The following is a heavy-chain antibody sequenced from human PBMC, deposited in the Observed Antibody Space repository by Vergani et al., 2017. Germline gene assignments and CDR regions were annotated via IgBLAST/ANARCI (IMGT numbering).Heavy chain of an antibody. J-gene: IGHJ6*03. Sequence: QVTLKESGPVLVKPTETLTLTCTVSGFSLSNARMGVSWIRQPPGKALEWLAHIFSNDEKSYSTSLKSRLTISKDTSKSQVVLTMTNMDPVDTATYYCARIQWSDSGSYGLVLHYYYYMDVWGKGTTVTVSS. CDR2: IFSNDEK. CDR1: GFSLSNARMG. D-gene: IGHD1-26*01. CDR3: ARIQWSDSGSYGLVLHYYYYMDV. V-gene: IGHV2-26*01.